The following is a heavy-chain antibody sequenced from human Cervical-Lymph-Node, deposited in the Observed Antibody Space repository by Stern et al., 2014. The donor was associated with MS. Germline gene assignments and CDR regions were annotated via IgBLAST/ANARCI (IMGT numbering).Heavy chain of an antibody. D-gene: IGHD6-13*01. CDR1: GFSFSRYA. V-gene: IGHV3-33*01. J-gene: IGHJ4*02. Sequence: MQLVESGGGVVQPGRSLRLSCAASGFSFSRYAMHCVRQAPGKGLAWVALIWYDGSNPYYADSVTGRFTISRDNFKNTLYLQMNSLRAEDTAVYYCASAYSSSHYYFDYWGQGTLVTVSS. CDR2: IWYDGSNP. CDR3: ASAYSSSHYYFDY.